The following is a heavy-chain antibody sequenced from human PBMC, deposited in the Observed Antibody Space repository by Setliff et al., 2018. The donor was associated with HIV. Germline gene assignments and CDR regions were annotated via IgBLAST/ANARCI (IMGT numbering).Heavy chain of an antibody. D-gene: IGHD2-15*01. CDR2: ISSSSSTI. Sequence: PGGSLRLSCAASGFTFSTYSMNWVRQAPGKGLEWVSYISSSSSTIYYADSVKGRFTISRDNAKNSLYLQMNSLRAEDTAVYYCAKHECSGGCYYYMDVWGKGIMVTVSS. V-gene: IGHV3-48*01. J-gene: IGHJ6*03. CDR1: GFTFSTYS. CDR3: AKHECSGGCYYYMDV.